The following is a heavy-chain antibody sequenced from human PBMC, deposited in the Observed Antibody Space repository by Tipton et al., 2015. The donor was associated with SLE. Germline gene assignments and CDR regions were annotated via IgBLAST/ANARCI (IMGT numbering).Heavy chain of an antibody. D-gene: IGHD3-3*01. V-gene: IGHV3-23*01. CDR2: ISGSGGST. CDR3: AKDQGYYDFWSGYSLDY. Sequence: SLRLSCAAYGFTFSSYAMSWVRQAPGKGLEWVSAISGSGGSTYYADSVKGRFTISRDNSKNTLYLQMNSLRAEDTAVYYCAKDQGYYDFWSGYSLDYWGQGTLVTVSS. CDR1: GFTFSSYA. J-gene: IGHJ4*02.